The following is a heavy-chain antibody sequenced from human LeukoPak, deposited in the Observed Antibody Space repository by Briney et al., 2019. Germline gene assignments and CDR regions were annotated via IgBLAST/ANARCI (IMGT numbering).Heavy chain of an antibody. CDR2: ISSSSSTI. D-gene: IGHD3-22*01. Sequence: GGSLRLSCAASGFTFSSYEMNWVRQAPGKGLEWVSYISSSSSTIYYADSVKGRFTISRDNAKNSLYLQMNSLRAEDTAVYYCARDGSSGYYIDAFDIWGQGTMVTVSS. CDR3: ARDGSSGYYIDAFDI. CDR1: GFTFSSYE. J-gene: IGHJ3*02. V-gene: IGHV3-48*01.